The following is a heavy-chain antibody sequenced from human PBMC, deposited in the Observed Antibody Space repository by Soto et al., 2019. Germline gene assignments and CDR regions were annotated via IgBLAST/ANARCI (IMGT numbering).Heavy chain of an antibody. CDR3: ARVSGYYLPYYYYYMDV. Sequence: GGSLRLSCAASGFTFSSYWMSWVRQAPGKGLEWVANIKQDGSEKYYVDSVKGRFTISRDNAKNSLFLQMSSLRAEDTAVYYCARVSGYYLPYYYYYMDVWGKGTTVTVSS. CDR1: GFTFSSYW. V-gene: IGHV3-7*01. CDR2: IKQDGSEK. J-gene: IGHJ6*03. D-gene: IGHD3-9*01.